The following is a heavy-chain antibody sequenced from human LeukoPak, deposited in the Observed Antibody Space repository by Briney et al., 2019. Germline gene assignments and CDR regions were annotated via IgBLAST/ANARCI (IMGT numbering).Heavy chain of an antibody. D-gene: IGHD1-26*01. V-gene: IGHV3-74*01. J-gene: IGHJ4*02. Sequence: GGSLRLPCAASGFTFSSYWMHWVRQAPGKGLVWVSRIKPDGSSTAYADSVKGRFTISRDNAKNTLYLQMNSLRAEDTAVYYCARGIVGATTIDYWGQGTLVTVSS. CDR2: IKPDGSST. CDR1: GFTFSSYW. CDR3: ARGIVGATTIDY.